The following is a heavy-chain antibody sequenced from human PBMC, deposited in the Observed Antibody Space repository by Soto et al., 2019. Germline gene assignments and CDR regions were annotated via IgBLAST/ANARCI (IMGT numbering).Heavy chain of an antibody. V-gene: IGHV3-30*18. Sequence: PGGSLRLSCAASGFTFSSYGMHWVRQAPGKGLEWVAVISYDGSNKYYVDSVKGRFTISRDNSKNTLFLQMNSLRVEDTAVYYCAKDKRRYCSGGSCPSYFDYWGQGTLVTVSS. J-gene: IGHJ4*02. CDR3: AKDKRRYCSGGSCPSYFDY. D-gene: IGHD2-15*01. CDR2: ISYDGSNK. CDR1: GFTFSSYG.